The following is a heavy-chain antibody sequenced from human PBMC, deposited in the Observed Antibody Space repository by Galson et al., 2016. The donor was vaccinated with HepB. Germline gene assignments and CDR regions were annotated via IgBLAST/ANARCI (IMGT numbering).Heavy chain of an antibody. J-gene: IGHJ4*02. CDR3: ARAFSRESGFDY. V-gene: IGHV3-23*01. CDR1: GLTLSSYA. CDR2: ISGSGNSI. D-gene: IGHD3-10*01. Sequence: SLRLSCAASGLTLSSYAVTWVRQAPGKGLEWVSTISGSGNSILYGDSVKGRFTISRDNSKNIVYLQMNSLRAEDTAVYYCARAFSRESGFDYWGQGTLVTVSS.